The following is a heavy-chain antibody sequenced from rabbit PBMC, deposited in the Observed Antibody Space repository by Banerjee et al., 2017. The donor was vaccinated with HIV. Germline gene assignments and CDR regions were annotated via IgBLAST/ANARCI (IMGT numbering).Heavy chain of an antibody. J-gene: IGHJ4*01. D-gene: IGHD4-1*01. Sequence: QSLEESGGDLVKPGASLTLTCKASGSDISSNAMCWVRQAPGKGLEWIACINTSTGNTVYASWAKGRFTISKTSSTTVTLQMTSLTAADTATYFCARVLAGVIGWNFGLWGPGTLVTVS. CDR3: ARVLAGVIGWNFGL. CDR2: INTSTGNT. CDR1: GSDISSNA. V-gene: IGHV1S40*01.